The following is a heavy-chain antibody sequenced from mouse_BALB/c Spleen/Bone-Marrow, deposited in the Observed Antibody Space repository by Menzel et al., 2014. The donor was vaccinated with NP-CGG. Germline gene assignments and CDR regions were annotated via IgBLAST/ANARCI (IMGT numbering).Heavy chain of an antibody. Sequence: EVKLVESRGGLVQPGGSRKLSCAASGFTFSSFGMHWVRQAPERGLEWVAYISSGSTSIFYSDTVRGRFTISRDNPKNTLFLQMTSLTSEDTAMYYCARGGNWDDFDVWGAGTTVTVSS. V-gene: IGHV5-17*02. CDR1: GFTFSSFG. CDR2: ISSGSTSI. CDR3: ARGGNWDDFDV. J-gene: IGHJ1*01. D-gene: IGHD4-1*01.